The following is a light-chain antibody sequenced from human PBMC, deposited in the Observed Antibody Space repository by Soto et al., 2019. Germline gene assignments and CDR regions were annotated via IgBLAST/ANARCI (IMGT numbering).Light chain of an antibody. CDR3: CSYAGSSTFGVV. CDR1: SSDVGSYNF. J-gene: IGLJ2*01. Sequence: QSALTQPASVSGSPGQSITISCTGTSSDVGSYNFVSWYQQYPGKAPKLMIYEGSKRPSWVSNRFSGSKSGNTASLTISGLQAGDEADYYCCSYAGSSTFGVVFGGGTKLTVL. V-gene: IGLV2-23*03. CDR2: EGS.